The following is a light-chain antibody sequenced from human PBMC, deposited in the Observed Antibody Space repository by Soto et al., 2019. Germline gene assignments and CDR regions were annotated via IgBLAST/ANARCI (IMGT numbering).Light chain of an antibody. CDR1: GIDDYDYNF. J-gene: IGLJ2*01. CDR3: STFAVSPVI. CDR2: EVN. Sequence: QSVLTQPPSASGSAGHSVTIPCTGTGIDDYDYNFVSWYQHHPGKVPKLIIFEVNKRPSGVPDRFSGSKSGTTASLTVSGLQADDEADYYCSTFAVSPVIFSGGTKLTVL. V-gene: IGLV2-8*01.